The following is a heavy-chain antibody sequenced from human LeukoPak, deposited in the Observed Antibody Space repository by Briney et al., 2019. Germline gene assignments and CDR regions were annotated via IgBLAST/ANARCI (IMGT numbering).Heavy chain of an antibody. D-gene: IGHD3-9*01. V-gene: IGHV1-24*01. Sequence: ASVKVSCKASGYTLTELSMHWVRQAPGKGLEWMGGFDPEDGETIYAQKFQGRVTMTEDTSTDTAYMELSSLRSEDTAVYYCATEVLYDILTGYYGYWGQGTLVTVSS. CDR2: FDPEDGET. J-gene: IGHJ4*02. CDR3: ATEVLYDILTGYYGY. CDR1: GYTLTELS.